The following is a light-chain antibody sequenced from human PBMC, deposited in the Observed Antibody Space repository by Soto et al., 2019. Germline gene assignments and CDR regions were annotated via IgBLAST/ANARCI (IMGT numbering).Light chain of an antibody. J-gene: IGLJ2*01. CDR2: DVM. V-gene: IGLV2-14*01. CDR3: SSYTSSSTVV. Sequence: QSALTQPASVSGSPGQSITISCNGTSSDVGCYNYVSWYQQHPGKAPKLMIYDVMNRPSGVSNRFSGSKSGNTASLPISGLQAEDEADYYCSSYTSSSTVVFGGGSKLTDL. CDR1: SSDVGCYNY.